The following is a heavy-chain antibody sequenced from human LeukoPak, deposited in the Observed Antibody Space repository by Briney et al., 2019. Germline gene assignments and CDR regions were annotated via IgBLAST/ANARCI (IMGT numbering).Heavy chain of an antibody. CDR3: ARAIADTAMVYFDY. CDR1: GGSISSGDYY. V-gene: IGHV4-30-4*08. J-gene: IGHJ4*02. CDR2: IYYSGST. Sequence: SQTLPLTCTVSGGSISSGDYYWSWIRQPPGKGLEWIGYIYYSGSTYYNPSLKSRVTISVDTSKNQFSLKLSSVTAADTAVYYCARAIADTAMVYFDYWGQGTLVTVSS. D-gene: IGHD5-18*01.